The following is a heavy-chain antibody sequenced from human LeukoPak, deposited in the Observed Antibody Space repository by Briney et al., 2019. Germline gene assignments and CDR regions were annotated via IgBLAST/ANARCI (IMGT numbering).Heavy chain of an antibody. J-gene: IGHJ6*03. V-gene: IGHV4-59*01. Sequence: SETLSLTCTVSGGSISSYYWSWIRQPPGKGLEWIGYIYYSGSTNYNPSLKSRVTISVDTSKNQFSLKLSSVTAADTAVYYCARESIYTDFWSGYTRPWYMDVWGKGTTVTVSS. D-gene: IGHD3-3*01. CDR2: IYYSGST. CDR1: GGSISSYY. CDR3: ARESIYTDFWSGYTRPWYMDV.